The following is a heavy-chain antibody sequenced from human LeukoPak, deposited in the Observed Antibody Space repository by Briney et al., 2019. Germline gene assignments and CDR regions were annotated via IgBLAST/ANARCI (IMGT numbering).Heavy chain of an antibody. Sequence: GGSLRLSCAASGFTFSNYGMHWVRQAPGEGLEWVAVISNDGSIKYYADPVRGRFTVSRDNSKNTLYLQMNSLRAEDTAVYYCAREGLGAAAGTFDYWGQGTLVTVSS. CDR2: ISNDGSIK. V-gene: IGHV3-30*03. CDR1: GFTFSNYG. J-gene: IGHJ4*02. CDR3: AREGLGAAAGTFDY. D-gene: IGHD6-13*01.